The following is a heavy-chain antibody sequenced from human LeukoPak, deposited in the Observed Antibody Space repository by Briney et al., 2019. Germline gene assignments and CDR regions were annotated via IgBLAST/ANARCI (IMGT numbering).Heavy chain of an antibody. CDR2: INHSGST. J-gene: IGHJ3*02. V-gene: IGHV4-34*01. CDR3: AGAGNFDWDPRNAFDI. D-gene: IGHD3-9*01. Sequence: SETLSLTCAVYGGSFSGYYWSWIRQPPGKGLEWIGEINHSGSTNYNPSLKSRVTISVDTSKNQFSLKLSSVTAADTAAYYCAGAGNFDWDPRNAFDIWGQGTMVTVSS. CDR1: GGSFSGYY.